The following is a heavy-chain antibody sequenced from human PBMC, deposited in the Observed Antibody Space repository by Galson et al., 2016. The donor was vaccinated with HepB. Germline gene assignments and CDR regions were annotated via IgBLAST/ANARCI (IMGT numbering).Heavy chain of an antibody. Sequence: QSGAEVKKPGESLKISCKASGYSFTNYWIAWVRQMPGKGLEWMGIIWPGDSETRYSPSFQGQVTISADKSISIAYLQWSSLRASDPAVYYCARQGDYSNQWSPFDYWGQGALVTVSS. J-gene: IGHJ4*02. D-gene: IGHD6-13*01. CDR2: IWPGDSET. CDR3: ARQGDYSNQWSPFDY. CDR1: GYSFTNYW. V-gene: IGHV5-51*01.